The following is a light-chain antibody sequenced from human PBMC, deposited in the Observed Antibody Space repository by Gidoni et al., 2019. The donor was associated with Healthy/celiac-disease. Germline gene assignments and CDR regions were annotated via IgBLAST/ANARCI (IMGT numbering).Light chain of an antibody. J-gene: IGLJ1*01. CDR1: SSDVGGYNY. CDR3: SSYAGSNNFV. V-gene: IGLV2-8*01. Sequence: SALPQPPSASGSPAQSVTISCTGTSSDVGGYNYVTWYQQHPGKAPKLMIYEVSKRPSGVPDRFSGSKSGNTASLTVSGLQAEDEADYYCSSYAGSNNFVFGTGTKVTVL. CDR2: EVS.